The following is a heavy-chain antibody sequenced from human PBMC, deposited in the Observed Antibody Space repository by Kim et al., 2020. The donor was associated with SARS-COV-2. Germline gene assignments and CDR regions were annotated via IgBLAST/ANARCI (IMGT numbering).Heavy chain of an antibody. D-gene: IGHD3-10*01. J-gene: IGHJ4*02. CDR3: ARVPVRCFDY. V-gene: IGHV3-21*01. Sequence: YIYYADAVKGRFTISRDNAKKSLYLQMNSLRAEDTAVYYCARVPVRCFDYWGQGSLVTVSS. CDR2: YI.